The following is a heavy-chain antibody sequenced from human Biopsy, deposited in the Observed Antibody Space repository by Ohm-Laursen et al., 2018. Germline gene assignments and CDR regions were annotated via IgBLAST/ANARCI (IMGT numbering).Heavy chain of an antibody. V-gene: IGHV4-31*03. J-gene: IGHJ4*02. CDR1: GVSINGGRYY. D-gene: IGHD5-12*01. CDR3: ARLGSGDYFPTFFDF. Sequence: TLSLTCTVSGVSINGGRYYWNWIRPHTGKGLEWIGNIFYSANTYYNPSLKSRVTISVDTSKNQFSLKLSSVTAADTAVYYCARLGSGDYFPTFFDFWGQGALVTVSS. CDR2: IFYSANT.